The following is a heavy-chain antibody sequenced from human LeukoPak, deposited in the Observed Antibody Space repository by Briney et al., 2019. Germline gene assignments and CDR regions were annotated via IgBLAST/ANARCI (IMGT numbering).Heavy chain of an antibody. D-gene: IGHD3-22*01. Sequence: PGGSLRLSCAASGFTFNDYGMHWVRQAPGKGLEWVSGLSWNSGGVGYADSVQGRFTISRDNAKNSLYLQMNSLRAEDTAVYYCARRGYYYDSSGYYLGGFDYWGQGTLVTVSS. CDR3: ARRGYYYDSSGYYLGGFDY. CDR2: LSWNSGGV. V-gene: IGHV3-9*01. J-gene: IGHJ4*02. CDR1: GFTFNDYG.